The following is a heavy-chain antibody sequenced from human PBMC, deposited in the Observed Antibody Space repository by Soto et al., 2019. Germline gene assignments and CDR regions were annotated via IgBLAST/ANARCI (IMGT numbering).Heavy chain of an antibody. CDR3: AEGGFYDGFDY. D-gene: IGHD5-12*01. Sequence: EVQLLESGGGLVQPGGSLRLSCAASGFTFSNFAMSWVRQAPGKGLEWVSSITSSSDRTFYAASVKGRFTISRENFKNTVFLQMNSLRAEDTAVYYCAEGGFYDGFDYWGQGTLVTVSS. J-gene: IGHJ4*02. CDR1: GFTFSNFA. CDR2: ITSSSDRT. V-gene: IGHV3-23*01.